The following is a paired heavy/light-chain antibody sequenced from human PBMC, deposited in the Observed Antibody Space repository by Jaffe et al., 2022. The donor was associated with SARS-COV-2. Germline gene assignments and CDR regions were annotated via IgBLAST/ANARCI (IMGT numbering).Heavy chain of an antibody. D-gene: IGHD3-22*01. CDR3: AHLYYFNSRGYYYVSPPPDWFFDL. CDR2: IYWDDDK. Sequence: QITLKESGPTVVQPTQTLTLTCTFSGFSLTSSGVGVGWIRQSPGKALEWLAVIYWDDDKRYSPSLKRRLTITKDTSKNQVVLTLTNMDSGDTGTYYCAHLYYFNSRGYYYVSPPPDWFFDLWGRGSLVTVSS. J-gene: IGHJ2*01. CDR1: GFSLTSSGVG. V-gene: IGHV2-5*02.
Light chain of an antibody. V-gene: IGKV3-20*01. CDR1: QSLTSGF. CDR2: GAS. J-gene: IGKJ1*01. Sequence: EIVLTQSPGTLSLSPGDRANLSCGASQSLTSGFLAWYQLRPGQAPRLLIYGASTRAPGIPDRFSGSGSGTDFTLSIDRLETEDFAVFYCHQYESSPGTFGQGTRVEIK. CDR3: HQYESSPGT.